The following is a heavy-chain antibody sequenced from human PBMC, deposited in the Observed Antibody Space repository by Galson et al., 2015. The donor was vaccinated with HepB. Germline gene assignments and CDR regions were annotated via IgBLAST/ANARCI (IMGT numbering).Heavy chain of an antibody. D-gene: IGHD6-13*01. J-gene: IGHJ4*02. CDR1: GFTFSSYA. CDR3: AKDLSLATTAPIPEALWGYSSSWYRGSFDY. CDR2: ISGSGGST. Sequence: SLRLSCAASGFTFSSYAMSWVRQAPGKGLEWVSAISGSGGSTYYADSVKGRFTISRDNSKNTLYLQMNSLRAENTAVYYCAKDLSLATTAPIPEALWGYSSSWYRGSFDYWGQGTLVTVSS. V-gene: IGHV3-23*01.